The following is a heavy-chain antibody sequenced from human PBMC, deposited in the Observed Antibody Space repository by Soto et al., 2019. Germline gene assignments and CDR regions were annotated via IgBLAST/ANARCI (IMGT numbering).Heavy chain of an antibody. CDR3: ARSIVVVTALDD. D-gene: IGHD2-21*02. V-gene: IGHV1-3*05. CDR2: INAGNGNT. Sequence: QVQLVQSGAEEKKPGASVKVSCKASGYTFTSYAMHWVRQAPGQRLEWMGWINAGNGNTKYSQKFQGVVTIARDTSASTAYMELSSLRSEDTAVYYCARSIVVVTALDDWGQGTLATVAS. CDR1: GYTFTSYA. J-gene: IGHJ4*02.